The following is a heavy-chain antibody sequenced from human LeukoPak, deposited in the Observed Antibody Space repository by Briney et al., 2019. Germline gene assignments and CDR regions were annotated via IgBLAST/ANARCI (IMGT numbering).Heavy chain of an antibody. D-gene: IGHD1-26*01. CDR1: GFTFSSYG. J-gene: IGHJ4*02. V-gene: IGHV3-33*01. Sequence: GGSLRLSCAASGFTFSSYGMHWVRQAPGKGLEWVAVIWYDGSNKYYADSVKGRSTISRDNSKNTLYLQMNSLRAEDTAVYYCARDKKEGATLFDYWGQGTLVTVSS. CDR2: IWYDGSNK. CDR3: ARDKKEGATLFDY.